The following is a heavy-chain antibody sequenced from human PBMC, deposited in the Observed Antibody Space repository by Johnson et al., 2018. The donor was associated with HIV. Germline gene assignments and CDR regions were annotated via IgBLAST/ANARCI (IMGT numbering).Heavy chain of an antibody. Sequence: LVESGGGVVQPGRSLRLSCAASGFTFSSYAMHWVRQAPGKGLEWVAVISYDGSNKYYADSVKGRFTISRDNSKNTLYLQMNSLRAEDTAVYYCARDRGAFDIWGQGTMVTVSS. V-gene: IGHV3-30*04. CDR2: ISYDGSNK. CDR3: ARDRGAFDI. J-gene: IGHJ3*02. CDR1: GFTFSSYA.